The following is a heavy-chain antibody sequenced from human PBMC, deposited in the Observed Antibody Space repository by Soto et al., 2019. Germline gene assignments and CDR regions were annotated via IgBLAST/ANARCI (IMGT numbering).Heavy chain of an antibody. V-gene: IGHV3-21*01. J-gene: IGHJ1*01. CDR3: ARDRDIAATAEYFQH. CDR2: ISSSSSYI. Sequence: GGSLRLSCAASGFTFSSYSMNWVRQAPGKGLEWVSSISSSSSYIYYADSVKGRFTISRDNAKNSLYLQMNSLRAEDTAVYYCARDRDIAATAEYFQHWGQGTLVTVSS. CDR1: GFTFSSYS. D-gene: IGHD6-13*01.